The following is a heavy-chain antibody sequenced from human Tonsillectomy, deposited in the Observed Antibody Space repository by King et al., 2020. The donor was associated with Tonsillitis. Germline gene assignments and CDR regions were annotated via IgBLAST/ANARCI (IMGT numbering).Heavy chain of an antibody. D-gene: IGHD5-12*01. J-gene: IGHJ4*02. CDR3: ARDQDSGYVN. CDR2: ISFSSGYI. CDR1: GFTFSSYN. V-gene: IGHV3-21*01. Sequence: VQLVESGGGLVKPVGSLRLSCAASGFTFSSYNMNWVRQAPGKGLEWVSSISFSSGYIIYADSVKGRFTISRDNAKNSLYLQMNSLRAEDTAVYYCARDQDSGYVNWGQGTLVTVSS.